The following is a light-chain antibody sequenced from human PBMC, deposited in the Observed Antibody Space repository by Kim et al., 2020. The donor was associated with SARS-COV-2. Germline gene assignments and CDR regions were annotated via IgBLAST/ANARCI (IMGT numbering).Light chain of an antibody. CDR2: VAS. V-gene: IGKV1-39*01. CDR1: QTIRNC. Sequence: ASVGDRVTITCRASQTIRNCLNWYQQKPGKVPKLLIYVASSLQSGVPSRFSGSGSGTDFTLTISSLQPEDFATYYCQQSYSIPWTFGQGTKVDIK. J-gene: IGKJ1*01. CDR3: QQSYSIPWT.